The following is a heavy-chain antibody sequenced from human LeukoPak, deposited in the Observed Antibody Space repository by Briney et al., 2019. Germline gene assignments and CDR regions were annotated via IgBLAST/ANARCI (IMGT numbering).Heavy chain of an antibody. J-gene: IGHJ4*02. Sequence: GGSLRLSCAASGFTFSSYWMSWVRQAPGKGLEWVANIKQDGSEKYYVDSVKGRFTISRDNAKNPLYLQMNSLRAEDTAVYYCARDQMVRGVIIGYWGQGTLVTVSS. V-gene: IGHV3-7*01. CDR2: IKQDGSEK. D-gene: IGHD3-10*01. CDR1: GFTFSSYW. CDR3: ARDQMVRGVIIGY.